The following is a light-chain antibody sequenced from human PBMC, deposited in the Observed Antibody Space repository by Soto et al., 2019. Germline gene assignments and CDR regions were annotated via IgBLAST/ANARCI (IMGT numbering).Light chain of an antibody. Sequence: DIVMTQFPDSLAVSLGERATINCKSSQSVLYNSNSKNYLAWYQQKPGQPPKLLISWASTRASGVPDRFGGSGSGTDFTLTISNLQAEDVAIYFCHQHLSIPLTIGPGTKVEVK. V-gene: IGKV4-1*01. CDR3: HQHLSIPLT. CDR2: WAS. CDR1: QSVLYNSNSKNY. J-gene: IGKJ3*01.